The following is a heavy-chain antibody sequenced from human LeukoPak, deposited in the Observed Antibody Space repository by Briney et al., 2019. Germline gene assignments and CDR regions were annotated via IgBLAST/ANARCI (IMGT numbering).Heavy chain of an antibody. CDR1: GGSFSGYY. Sequence: SETLSLTCAVYGGSFSGYYWSWIRQPPGKGLEWIGEINHSGITNYNPSLKSRVTISVDTSKNQFSLQLNSVTAADTAVYYCSRTSKQLVERRGFDYWGQGTLVTVSS. D-gene: IGHD6-6*01. V-gene: IGHV4-34*01. CDR3: SRTSKQLVERRGFDY. J-gene: IGHJ4*02. CDR2: INHSGIT.